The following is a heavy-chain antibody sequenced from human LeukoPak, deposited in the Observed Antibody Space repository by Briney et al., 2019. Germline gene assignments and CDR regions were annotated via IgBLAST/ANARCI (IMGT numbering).Heavy chain of an antibody. D-gene: IGHD3-10*01. Sequence: GGSLRLSCATSGFTFSSYAMSWVRQAPGKGLEWVSGISGSGGSTYYADSVKGRFTISRDNSKNTLYLQMNSLRAEDTAVYYCAKAGDPAHYFDYWGQGTLVTVSS. J-gene: IGHJ4*02. V-gene: IGHV3-23*01. CDR3: AKAGDPAHYFDY. CDR1: GFTFSSYA. CDR2: ISGSGGST.